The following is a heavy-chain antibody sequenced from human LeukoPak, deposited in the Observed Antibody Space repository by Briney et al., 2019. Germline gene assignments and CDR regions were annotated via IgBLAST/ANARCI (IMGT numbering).Heavy chain of an antibody. CDR1: GYTLTELA. D-gene: IGHD5-12*01. V-gene: IGHV1-24*01. CDR2: FDPEDVET. J-gene: IGHJ4*02. CDR3: ATYSGYAAY. Sequence: ASLKVSCKVSGYTLTELAIHWVRQAPGKGLEWMGGFDPEDVETIYAQKFQGGVTMTEDTYTDTAYMELSSLRSEDTAVYYCATYSGYAAYWGQGTLVSVSS.